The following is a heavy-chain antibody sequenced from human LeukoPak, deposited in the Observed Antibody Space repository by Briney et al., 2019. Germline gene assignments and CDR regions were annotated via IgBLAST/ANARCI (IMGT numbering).Heavy chain of an antibody. V-gene: IGHV4-34*01. CDR1: GGSLSGYY. J-gene: IGHJ6*02. CDR2: INHSGST. CDR3: ARDREDTAMVDYYYYGMDV. D-gene: IGHD5-18*01. Sequence: SETLSLTCAVYGGSLSGYYWSWIRQPPGKGLEWIGEINHSGSTNYNPSLKSRVTISVDTSKNQFSLKLSSVTAADTAVYYCARDREDTAMVDYYYYGMDVWGQGTTVTVSS.